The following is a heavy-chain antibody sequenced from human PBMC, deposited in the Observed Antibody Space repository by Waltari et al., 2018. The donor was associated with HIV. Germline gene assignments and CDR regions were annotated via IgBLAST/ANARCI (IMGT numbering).Heavy chain of an antibody. Sequence: QVQLVQSGAEVKKPGASVKVSCKVSGYTLTELSMHWVRQAPGKGLEWMGGFDPEDAETIYAQKFQGRVTMTEDTSTDTAYMELSSLRSEDTAHYYCATAQICSTSSCYDYWGQGTLVTVSS. D-gene: IGHD2-2*01. CDR2: FDPEDAET. CDR3: ATAQICSTSSCYDY. CDR1: GYTLTELS. J-gene: IGHJ4*02. V-gene: IGHV1-24*01.